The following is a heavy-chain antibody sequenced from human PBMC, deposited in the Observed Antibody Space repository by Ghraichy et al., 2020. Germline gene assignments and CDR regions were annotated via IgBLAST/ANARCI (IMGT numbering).Heavy chain of an antibody. V-gene: IGHV3-23*01. J-gene: IGHJ4*02. Sequence: GGSLRLSCAASAFTFSSYAMSWVRQAPGKGLEWVSFISGSGGSTYYADSVKGRFTISRDNSKNTLYLQMNSLRAEDTAVYYCASLIDAAGTYYWGQGTLVTVSS. D-gene: IGHD6-13*01. CDR2: ISGSGGST. CDR3: ASLIDAAGTYY. CDR1: AFTFSSYA.